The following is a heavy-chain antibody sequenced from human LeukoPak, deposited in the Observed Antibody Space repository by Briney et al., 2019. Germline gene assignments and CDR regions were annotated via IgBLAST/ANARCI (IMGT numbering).Heavy chain of an antibody. D-gene: IGHD4-17*01. CDR2: IYYSGST. CDR3: ATVGMTTVTGFDY. Sequence: SQTLSLTCTVSGGSISSGDYYWSWIRQPPGKGLKWIGYIYYSGSTHYNPSLKSRVTISVDTSKNQFSLKLSSVTAADTAVYYCATVGMTTVTGFDYWGQGTLVTVSS. J-gene: IGHJ4*02. V-gene: IGHV4-30-4*01. CDR1: GGSISSGDYY.